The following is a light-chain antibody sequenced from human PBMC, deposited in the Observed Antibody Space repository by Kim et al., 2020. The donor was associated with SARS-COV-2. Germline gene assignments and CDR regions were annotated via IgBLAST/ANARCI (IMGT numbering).Light chain of an antibody. Sequence: ESPGQTASITCSGDKLGDKYACWYQQKPGQSPVLVIYQDSKRPSGIPERFSGSNSGNTATLTISGTQAMDEADYYCQAWDSSTVVFGGGTKLTVL. V-gene: IGLV3-1*01. CDR2: QDS. J-gene: IGLJ2*01. CDR1: KLGDKY. CDR3: QAWDSSTVV.